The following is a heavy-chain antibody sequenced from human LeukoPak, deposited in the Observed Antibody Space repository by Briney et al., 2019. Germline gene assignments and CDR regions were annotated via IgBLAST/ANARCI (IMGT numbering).Heavy chain of an antibody. J-gene: IGHJ3*02. CDR3: ARGPDYYDSSGYYGDGFDI. CDR2: IYYSGST. Sequence: PSETLSLTCTVSGGSLSIYYWSWSRQPPGEGLGWVGYIYYSGSTNYNPSLKSRVNISVDTSKNQFPLKLRSVPAADTTVYYCARGPDYYDSSGYYGDGFDIWGQGTMVTVSS. D-gene: IGHD3-22*01. V-gene: IGHV4-59*01. CDR1: GGSLSIYY.